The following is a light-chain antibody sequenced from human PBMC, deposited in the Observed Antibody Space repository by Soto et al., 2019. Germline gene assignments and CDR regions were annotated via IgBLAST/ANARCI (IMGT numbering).Light chain of an antibody. CDR1: QTIYRW. Sequence: DIQMTQSPSTLSASIGDRVTITCRASQTIYRWLAWYQQKPGKAPNLLIYKASSLPSGVPSRFSGSGSGTEFTLTISSLQPDDFALYYCQQYNRYTWTFGQGTKVEVK. V-gene: IGKV1-5*03. CDR3: QQYNRYTWT. J-gene: IGKJ1*01. CDR2: KAS.